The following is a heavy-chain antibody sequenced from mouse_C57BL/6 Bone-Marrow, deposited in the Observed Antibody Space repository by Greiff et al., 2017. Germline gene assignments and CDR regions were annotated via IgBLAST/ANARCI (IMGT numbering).Heavy chain of an antibody. Sequence: QVQLQQPGPGLVAPSQSLSITCTASGFSFTSYAISWVRQPPGKGLEWLGVIRTGGGTNNKSALKSRLSISKDHSKSRVFLKMNSLQTDDTAGYYCARNKGYYGNPTWFACWGQGTLVTVSA. J-gene: IGHJ3*01. V-gene: IGHV2-9-1*01. CDR3: ARNKGYYGNPTWFAC. D-gene: IGHD2-1*01. CDR2: IRTGGGT. CDR1: GFSFTSYA.